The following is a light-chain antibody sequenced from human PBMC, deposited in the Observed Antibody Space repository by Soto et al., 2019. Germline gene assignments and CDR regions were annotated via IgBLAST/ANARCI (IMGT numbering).Light chain of an antibody. Sequence: EIVMTQSPATLSVSPGERATLSCSARQSVSRNLAWYQQKPGQAPRLLIYGASTRAPGIPARFSGSGSGTEFNLTISSLQSEYFAVYYCQQDNNWPSTFGQGTKVEIK. CDR3: QQDNNWPST. J-gene: IGKJ1*01. CDR2: GAS. CDR1: QSVSRN. V-gene: IGKV3-15*01.